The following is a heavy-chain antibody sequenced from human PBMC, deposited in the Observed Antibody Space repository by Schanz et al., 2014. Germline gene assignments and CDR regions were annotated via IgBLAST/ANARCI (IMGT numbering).Heavy chain of an antibody. CDR3: ASPSGYSDYGTYFDF. D-gene: IGHD5-12*01. J-gene: IGHJ4*02. CDR2: ISYDGSNK. V-gene: IGHV3-30-3*01. CDR1: GFTLSSYA. Sequence: QVQLVESGGGVVQPGRSLRLSCAAYGFTLSSYAMHWVRQAPGKGLEWVAVISYDGSNKYYADSVKGRFTISRDNSKNTLYLQMNPRRAEDTAVYYCASPSGYSDYGTYFDFWGQGTLVTVSS.